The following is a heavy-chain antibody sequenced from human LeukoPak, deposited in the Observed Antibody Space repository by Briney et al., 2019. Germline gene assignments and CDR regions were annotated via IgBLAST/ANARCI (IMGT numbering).Heavy chain of an antibody. V-gene: IGHV1-46*01. CDR3: ARDSGWWMFDY. CDR1: GYTFTSYY. J-gene: IGHJ4*02. D-gene: IGHD6-19*01. Sequence: ASVKVSCKASGYTFTSYYIHWVRQAPGQGLEWMGIINPSGGSTSYAQKYQGRVTMTRDTSTSTVYMELSSLRSEDTAVYYCARDSGWWMFDYWGQGTLVTVSS. CDR2: INPSGGST.